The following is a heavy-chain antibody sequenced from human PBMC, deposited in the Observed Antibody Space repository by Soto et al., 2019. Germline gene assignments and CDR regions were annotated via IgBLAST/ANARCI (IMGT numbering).Heavy chain of an antibody. J-gene: IGHJ4*02. CDR3: AKGGRQWLVTSDFNY. V-gene: IGHV3-30*18. D-gene: IGHD6-19*01. Sequence: VQLVESGGGVVQPGRSLRLSCAASGFTFSDYAMHWVRQAPGKGLEWVAVISHDGRNTHYADSMKGRFTISRDSSKNTVSLEMTSLRAEDTAVYYCAKGGRQWLVTSDFNYWGQGALVTVSS. CDR1: GFTFSDYA. CDR2: ISHDGRNT.